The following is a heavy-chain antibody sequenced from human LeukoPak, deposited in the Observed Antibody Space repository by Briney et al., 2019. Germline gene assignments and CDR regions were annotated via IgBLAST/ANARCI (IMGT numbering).Heavy chain of an antibody. J-gene: IGHJ3*02. CDR1: GFTFSSYA. V-gene: IGHV3-30*04. Sequence: ARSLRLSCAASGFTFSSYAMHWVRQAPGKGLEWVAVISYDGSNKYYADSVKGRFTISRDNSKDTLYLQMNSLRAEDTAVYYCARGRYSYGPAGQAFDIWGHGIMVTVSS. CDR2: ISYDGSNK. CDR3: ARGRYSYGPAGQAFDI. D-gene: IGHD5-18*01.